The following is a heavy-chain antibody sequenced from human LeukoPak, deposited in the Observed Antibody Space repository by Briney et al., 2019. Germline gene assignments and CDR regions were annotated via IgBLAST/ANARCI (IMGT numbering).Heavy chain of an antibody. CDR3: ARSLLLWFGESDAFDI. D-gene: IGHD3-10*01. Sequence: RGSLRLSCAASGFTFSSYGMHWVRQAPGKGLEWVAVIWYDGSNKYYADSVKGRFTISRDNSKNTLYLQMNSLRAEDTAVYYCARSLLLWFGESDAFDIWGQGTMVTVSS. J-gene: IGHJ3*02. V-gene: IGHV3-33*08. CDR1: GFTFSSYG. CDR2: IWYDGSNK.